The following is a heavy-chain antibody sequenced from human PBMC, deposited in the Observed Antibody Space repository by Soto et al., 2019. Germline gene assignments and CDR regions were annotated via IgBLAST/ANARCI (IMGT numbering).Heavy chain of an antibody. D-gene: IGHD3-3*01. J-gene: IGHJ6*02. CDR3: ARARYDFWSGYSGGMDV. CDR2: IYYSGST. CDR1: GGSISSYY. Sequence: SETLSLTCTVSGGSISSYYWSWIRQPPGKGLEWIGYIYYSGSTNYNPSLKSRVTISVDTSKNQFSLKLSSVTAADTAVYYCARARYDFWSGYSGGMDVWGQGTTVT. V-gene: IGHV4-59*01.